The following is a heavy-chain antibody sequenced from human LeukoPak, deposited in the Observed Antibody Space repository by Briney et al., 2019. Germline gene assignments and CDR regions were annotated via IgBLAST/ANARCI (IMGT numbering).Heavy chain of an antibody. J-gene: IGHJ4*02. CDR3: AKLTTVTAFDY. CDR1: GFTFSSYA. V-gene: IGHV3-30*18. D-gene: IGHD4-17*01. Sequence: GGPLRLSCAASGFTFSSYAMSWVRQAPGKGLEWVAVISYDGSNKYYADSVKGRFTISRDNSKNTLYLQMNSLRAEDTAVYYCAKLTTVTAFDYWGQGTLVTVSS. CDR2: ISYDGSNK.